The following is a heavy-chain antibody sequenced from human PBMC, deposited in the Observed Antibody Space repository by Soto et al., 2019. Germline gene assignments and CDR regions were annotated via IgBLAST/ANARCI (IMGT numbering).Heavy chain of an antibody. Sequence: QVQLVESGGGVVQPGRSLRLSCAASGFTFSSYCMHWVRQAPGKGLEWVALISYDGSKEYFTDSVKGRFTISRDNSKNPLYLQMNSLRAADTAVYYCAKDGFLVTAMDDWCKGTTFTVSS. CDR3: AKDGFLVTAMDD. V-gene: IGHV3-30*18. J-gene: IGHJ6*03. D-gene: IGHD1-26*01. CDR2: ISYDGSKE. CDR1: GFTFSSYC.